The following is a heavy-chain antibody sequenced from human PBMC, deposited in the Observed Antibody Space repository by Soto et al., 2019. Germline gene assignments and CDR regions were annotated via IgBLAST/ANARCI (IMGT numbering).Heavy chain of an antibody. CDR3: ARDRFTGTSCYWKYFDN. CDR1: GYSFTSYG. Sequence: QVQLVQSGAEVKKPGASVKVSCKASGYSFTSYGISWVRQAPGQGLEWMGWISGYNSDTKYDQKFQGRVTMTTDTSTSTVYRELRTLRSWATAVYYCARDRFTGTSCYWKYFDNWGQGTLVTVSS. D-gene: IGHD2-2*01. CDR2: ISGYNSDT. V-gene: IGHV1-18*01. J-gene: IGHJ4*02.